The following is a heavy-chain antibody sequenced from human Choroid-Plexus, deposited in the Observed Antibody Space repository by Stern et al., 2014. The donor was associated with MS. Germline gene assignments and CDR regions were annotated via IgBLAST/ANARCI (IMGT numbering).Heavy chain of an antibody. CDR2: VSYDGSNK. CDR3: AKDRQYLTYFFDH. J-gene: IGHJ5*02. CDR1: GFTLGSCA. V-gene: IGHV3-30*18. Sequence: VQLLESGGGVVQPGRPLRLSCVASGFTLGSCAMHWVRQAPGKGLEWVAGVSYDGSNKYYADSVKGRFTISRDNSQNTLYMQMSGLRPEDTAVYYCAKDRQYLTYFFDHWGQGSLVTVSS. D-gene: IGHD2/OR15-2a*01.